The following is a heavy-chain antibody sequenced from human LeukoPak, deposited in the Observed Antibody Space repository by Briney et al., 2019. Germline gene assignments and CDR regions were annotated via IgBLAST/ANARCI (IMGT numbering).Heavy chain of an antibody. V-gene: IGHV4-39*07. CDR1: GGSISSSTSGWGWY. Sequence: SETLSLTCTVSGGSISSSTSGWGWYWGWIRQPPGKGLEWIGSIYYSGSTYYNPSLKGRVTISVDTSKNQFSMNLNSVTAADTAVYYCARSYTSGSYYVPFDHWGQGTLVTVSS. D-gene: IGHD3-10*01. CDR3: ARSYTSGSYYVPFDH. J-gene: IGHJ4*02. CDR2: IYYSGST.